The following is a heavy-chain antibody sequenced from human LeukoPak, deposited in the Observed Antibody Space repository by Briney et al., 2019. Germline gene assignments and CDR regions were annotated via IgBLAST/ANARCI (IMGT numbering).Heavy chain of an antibody. Sequence: GGSLRLSCAASGFTVSSNYMSWVRQAPGKGLEWVSVIYSGGSTYYADSVKGRFTISRDNSKNTLYLQMNSLIAEDTAVYYCARDGGYSGYDFDYWGQGTLVTVSS. V-gene: IGHV3-53*01. D-gene: IGHD5-12*01. CDR1: GFTVSSNY. CDR3: ARDGGYSGYDFDY. J-gene: IGHJ4*02. CDR2: IYSGGST.